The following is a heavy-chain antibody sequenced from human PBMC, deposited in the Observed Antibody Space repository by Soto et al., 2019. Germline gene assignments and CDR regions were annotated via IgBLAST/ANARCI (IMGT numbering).Heavy chain of an antibody. J-gene: IGHJ4*02. CDR2: IIPIFGTA. D-gene: IGHD4-17*01. Sequence: SVKVSCKASGGTFSSYAISWVRQAPGQGLEWMGGIIPIFGTANCAQKFQGRVTITADESTSTAYMELSSLRSEDTAVYYCARDRDGDLHIADDYWGQGTLVTVSS. CDR1: GGTFSSYA. V-gene: IGHV1-69*13. CDR3: ARDRDGDLHIADDY.